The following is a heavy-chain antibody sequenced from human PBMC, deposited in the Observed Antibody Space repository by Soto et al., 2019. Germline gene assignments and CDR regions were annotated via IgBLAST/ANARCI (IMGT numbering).Heavy chain of an antibody. D-gene: IGHD6-13*01. V-gene: IGHV1-46*01. CDR2: INPSGGST. CDR1: GYTFTSYY. J-gene: IGHJ6*02. Sequence: ASVKVSCKASGYTFTSYYMHWVRQAPGQGLEWMGIINPSGGSTSYAQKFQGRVTMTRDTSTSTVYMELSSLRSEDTAVYYCARERIAAAGTGYYYYYGMDVWGQGTTVTVSS. CDR3: ARERIAAAGTGYYYYYGMDV.